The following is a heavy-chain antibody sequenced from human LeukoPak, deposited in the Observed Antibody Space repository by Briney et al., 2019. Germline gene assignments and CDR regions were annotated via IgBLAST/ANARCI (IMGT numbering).Heavy chain of an antibody. CDR3: ARSPYYVWGSYRRLWFDY. J-gene: IGHJ4*02. V-gene: IGHV4-4*07. D-gene: IGHD3-16*02. CDR2: IYTSGST. CDR1: GGSISSYY. Sequence: SETLSLTCTVSGGSISSYYWSWIRQPAGKGLEWIGRIYTSGSTNYNPSLKSRVTMSVDTSKNQFSLKLSSVTAADTAVYYCARSPYYVWGSYRRLWFDYWGQGTLVTVSS.